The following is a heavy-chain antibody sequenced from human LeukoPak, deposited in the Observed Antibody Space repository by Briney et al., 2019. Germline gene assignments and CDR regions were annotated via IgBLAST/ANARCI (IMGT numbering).Heavy chain of an antibody. D-gene: IGHD4-17*01. CDR3: ARLEPSLRGPTFDY. CDR2: IIPVFGTA. J-gene: IGHJ4*02. CDR1: GGTFSSYA. Sequence: ASVKVSCKASGGTFSSYAISWVRQAPGQALEWMGGIIPVFGTANYAQKFQGRVTITADKSTSTAYMELSSLRYEDTAVYYCARLEPSLRGPTFDYWGQGTPVTVSS. V-gene: IGHV1-69*06.